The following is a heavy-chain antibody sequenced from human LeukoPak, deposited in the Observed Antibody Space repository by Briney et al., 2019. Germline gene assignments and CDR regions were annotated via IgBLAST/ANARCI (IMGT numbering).Heavy chain of an antibody. J-gene: IGHJ4*02. D-gene: IGHD3-3*01. CDR2: IWFDGSVK. CDR1: GFTFNTHG. V-gene: IGHV3-33*06. Sequence: GGSLRLSWAASGFTFNTHGMHWVRQAPGKGLEWGAAIWFDGSVKHYSDAVKGRFTISRDNSLDTLYLQMNSLRVEDTAMYYCAKDTAIQFLEPAFWGQGTLVTVSS. CDR3: AKDTAIQFLEPAF.